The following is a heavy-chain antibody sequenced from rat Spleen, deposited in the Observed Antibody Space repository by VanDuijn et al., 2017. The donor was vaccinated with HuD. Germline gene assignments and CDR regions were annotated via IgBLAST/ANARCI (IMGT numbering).Heavy chain of an antibody. CDR2: ITPSGSST. CDR3: ARDKGGGYVMDY. V-gene: IGHV5S13*01. D-gene: IGHD1-11*01. Sequence: EVQLVESGGGLVQPGRSLKLSCAASGFTFSDYGMTWVRQAPTKGLEWVASITPSGSSTYYPDSVKGRFTIPRNNTENTIYLQMNSLRSEETATYYGARDKGGGYVMDYWGQGATVTVSS. CDR1: GFTFSDYG. J-gene: IGHJ4*01.